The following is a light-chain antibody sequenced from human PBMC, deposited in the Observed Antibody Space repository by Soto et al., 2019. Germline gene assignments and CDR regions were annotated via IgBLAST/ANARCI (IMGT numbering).Light chain of an antibody. CDR2: DVT. CDR3: TSYTSSTTRV. Sequence: QSALTQPASVSGSPGQSITISCTGTSSDVGGYNYVSWYQQHPGKAPRLMIDDVTNRPSGVSTRFSGSKSGNTAYLAISGLQTEDEADYFCTSYTSSTTRVFGTGTQLTVL. CDR1: SSDVGGYNY. V-gene: IGLV2-14*01. J-gene: IGLJ1*01.